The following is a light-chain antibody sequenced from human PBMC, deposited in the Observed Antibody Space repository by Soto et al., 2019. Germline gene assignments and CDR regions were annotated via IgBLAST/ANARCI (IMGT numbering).Light chain of an antibody. J-gene: IGKJ1*01. CDR2: DAS. CDR3: QQYGSSGT. Sequence: EIVMTQSPATLSVSPGERATLSCRASQSVRSNLAWYQQKPGQAPRLLIYDASTRDTGIPDRFSGSGSGTDFTLTISRLEPEDFAVYYCQQYGSSGTFGQGTKVDIK. V-gene: IGKV3-20*01. CDR1: QSVRSN.